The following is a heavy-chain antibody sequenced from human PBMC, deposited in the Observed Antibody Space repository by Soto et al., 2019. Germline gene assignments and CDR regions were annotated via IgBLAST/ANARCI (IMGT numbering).Heavy chain of an antibody. V-gene: IGHV1-69*02. CDR3: ARNERGYSGYDFDY. Sequence: QVQLVQSGAEVKKPGSSVKVSCKASGGTFSSYTISWVRQAPGQGLEWMGRIIPILGIANYAQKFQGRGTITADKSTSTAYMELSSLRSEDTAVYYGARNERGYSGYDFDYWGQGTLVTVSS. J-gene: IGHJ4*02. CDR2: IIPILGIA. CDR1: GGTFSSYT. D-gene: IGHD5-12*01.